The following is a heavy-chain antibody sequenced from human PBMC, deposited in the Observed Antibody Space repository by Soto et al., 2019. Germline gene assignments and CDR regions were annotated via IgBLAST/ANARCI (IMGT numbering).Heavy chain of an antibody. CDR3: ARGAMANFDY. J-gene: IGHJ4*02. CDR1: GGTFGSHG. CDR2: FIAMLGTP. V-gene: IGHV1-69*13. Sequence: SVKVSCKASGGTFGSHGIAWVRQAPGQGLEWMGGFIAMLGTPTYAKKVQGRAMITADESLTSSYLELRSLRSEDTAVYFCARGAMANFDYWGQGTVVTVSS. D-gene: IGHD5-18*01.